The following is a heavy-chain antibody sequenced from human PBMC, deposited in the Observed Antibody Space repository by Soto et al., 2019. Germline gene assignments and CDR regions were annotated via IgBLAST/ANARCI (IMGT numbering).Heavy chain of an antibody. J-gene: IGHJ5*02. CDR1: GGSISSGGNY. D-gene: IGHD5-12*01. Sequence: SETLSLTCNVSGGSISSGGNYWSWIRQHPGKGLEWIGYIYYSGTTYYNPSLKSRLTISIDTSRNQFSLKLSSVAAADTAVYYCAREYSGYDKTRFDPWGQGTLVTVSS. CDR3: AREYSGYDKTRFDP. V-gene: IGHV4-31*03. CDR2: IYYSGTT.